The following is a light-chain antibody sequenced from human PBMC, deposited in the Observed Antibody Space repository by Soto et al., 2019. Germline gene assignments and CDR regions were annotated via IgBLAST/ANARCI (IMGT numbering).Light chain of an antibody. Sequence: EIALTQSPGTLSLSPGEGASLSFRASQSVGSSYLAWYQQKPGQAPRVLIYGTSSRATGIPDRFSGSGSGTDFTLTISRLEPEDFAVYYCQQYTTSSWTFGQGTKVDI. V-gene: IGKV3-20*01. CDR2: GTS. J-gene: IGKJ1*01. CDR1: QSVGSSY. CDR3: QQYTTSSWT.